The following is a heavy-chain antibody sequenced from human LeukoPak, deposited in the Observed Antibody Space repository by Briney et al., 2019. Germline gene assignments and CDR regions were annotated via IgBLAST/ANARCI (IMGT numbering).Heavy chain of an antibody. Sequence: PGRSLRLSCAASGFTFSSYAMHWVRQAPGKGLEWVAVISYDGSNKYYAGSVKGRFTISRDNSKNTLYLQMNSLRAEDTAVYYCAREGGGFIAAAGTRFDYWGQGTLVTVSS. J-gene: IGHJ4*02. CDR2: ISYDGSNK. V-gene: IGHV3-30-3*01. CDR1: GFTFSSYA. D-gene: IGHD6-13*01. CDR3: AREGGGFIAAAGTRFDY.